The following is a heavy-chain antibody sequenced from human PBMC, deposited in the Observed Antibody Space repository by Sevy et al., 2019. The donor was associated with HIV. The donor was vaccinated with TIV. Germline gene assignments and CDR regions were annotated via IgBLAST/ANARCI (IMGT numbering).Heavy chain of an antibody. V-gene: IGHV4-38-2*01. CDR3: ARYLGLRGSEFVEQD. Sequence: KQSQTLSLTCAVSGYSISSGHYWGWIRQPPGKGLEWIGSIYHSGSTYYSPSLKSRVTISVDTSKNRFSLKLISVTAADTAVYYCARYLGLRGSEFVEQDWGQGTLVTVSS. J-gene: IGHJ4*02. CDR2: IYHSGST. CDR1: GYSISSGHY. D-gene: IGHD3-10*01.